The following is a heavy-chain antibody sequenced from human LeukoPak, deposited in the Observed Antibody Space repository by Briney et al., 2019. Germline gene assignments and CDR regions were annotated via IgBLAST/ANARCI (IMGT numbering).Heavy chain of an antibody. V-gene: IGHV1-2*02. J-gene: IGHJ3*02. Sequence: PLASVRVSCKASGYTFTGYYMHWVRQAPGQGLEWMGWINPNNGGTNYAQKFQGRVTMTRDTSISTAYMELSRLRSDDTAVYYCARDLSPVDYYDSSGYYYSHSFDIWGQGTMVTVSS. CDR3: ARDLSPVDYYDSSGYYYSHSFDI. D-gene: IGHD3-22*01. CDR2: INPNNGGT. CDR1: GYTFTGYY.